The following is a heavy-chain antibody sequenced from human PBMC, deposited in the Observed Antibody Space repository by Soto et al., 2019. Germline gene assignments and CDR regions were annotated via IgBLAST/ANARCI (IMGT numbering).Heavy chain of an antibody. CDR2: IYYSGST. Sequence: SETLSLTCTVSGGSISSGDYYWSWIRQPPGKGLEWIGYIYYSGSTYYNPSLKSRVTISVDTSKNQFSLKLSSVTAADTAVYYCARRQRITMIVVVIADAFDIWGQGTMVTVS. D-gene: IGHD3-22*01. J-gene: IGHJ3*02. V-gene: IGHV4-30-4*01. CDR3: ARRQRITMIVVVIADAFDI. CDR1: GGSISSGDYY.